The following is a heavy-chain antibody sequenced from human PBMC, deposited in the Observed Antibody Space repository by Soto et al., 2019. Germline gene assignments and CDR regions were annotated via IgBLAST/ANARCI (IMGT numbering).Heavy chain of an antibody. Sequence: QVQLVQSGAEVKKPGASVKVSCKASGYTFTSYAMHWVRQAPGQRLEWMGWINAGNGNTKYSQKFQGRVAITRDTSASTAYIELSSLRSEDTAVCYCARVSGISVAEVWGQGTLVTVSS. CDR3: ARVSGISVAEV. CDR2: INAGNGNT. D-gene: IGHD6-19*01. V-gene: IGHV1-3*01. CDR1: GYTFTSYA. J-gene: IGHJ4*02.